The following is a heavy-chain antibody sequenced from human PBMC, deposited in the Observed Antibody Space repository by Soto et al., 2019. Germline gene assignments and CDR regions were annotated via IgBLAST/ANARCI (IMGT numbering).Heavy chain of an antibody. D-gene: IGHD4-17*01. Sequence: PSQTLSLTCAISGDSVSTNTATWDWIRQSPSRGLEWLGRTYYRSKWETDYAVSVKGRITINPDTSNNQFSLKVRSVTAADTAVYYCARETYGDYVGYFDPWGQGIQVTVSS. J-gene: IGHJ5*02. CDR3: ARETYGDYVGYFDP. CDR2: TYYRSKWET. CDR1: GDSVSTNTAT. V-gene: IGHV6-1*01.